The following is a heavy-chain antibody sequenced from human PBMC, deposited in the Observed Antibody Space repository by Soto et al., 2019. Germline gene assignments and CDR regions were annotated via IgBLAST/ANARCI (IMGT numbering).Heavy chain of an antibody. Sequence: VGSLRLSCAASGFTFSSYGMHWVRQAPGKGLEWVAVISYDGSNKYYADSVKGRFTISRDNSKNTLYLQMNSLRAEDTAVYYCAKAGVVVITKGWFDPWGQGTLVTVSS. CDR3: AKAGVVVITKGWFDP. J-gene: IGHJ5*02. CDR1: GFTFSSYG. CDR2: ISYDGSNK. V-gene: IGHV3-30*18. D-gene: IGHD3-22*01.